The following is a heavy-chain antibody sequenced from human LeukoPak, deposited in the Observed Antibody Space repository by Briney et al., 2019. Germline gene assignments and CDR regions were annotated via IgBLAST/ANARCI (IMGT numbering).Heavy chain of an antibody. V-gene: IGHV4-59*12. CDR3: ARANSYDSSGLRY. Sequence: SETLSLTCTVSGGSISSYYWSWIRQPPGKGLEWIGYIYYSGSTNYNPSLKSRVTISLDTSKNKFSLKLSSVTAADTAVYYCARANSYDSSGLRYWGQGTLVTVSS. D-gene: IGHD3-22*01. J-gene: IGHJ4*02. CDR2: IYYSGST. CDR1: GGSISSYY.